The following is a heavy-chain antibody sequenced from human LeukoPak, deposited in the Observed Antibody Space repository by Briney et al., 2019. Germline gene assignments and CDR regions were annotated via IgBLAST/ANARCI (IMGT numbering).Heavy chain of an antibody. D-gene: IGHD2-2*01. J-gene: IGHJ4*02. CDR3: ARSIVVVPAASTFDY. Sequence: PSETLSLTCTVSGGSISSGDYYWSWIRQPPGKGLEWIGEINHSGSTNYNPSLKSRVTISVDTSKNQFSLKLSSVTAADTAVYYCARSIVVVPAASTFDYGGQGTLVTVSS. CDR1: GGSISSGDYY. V-gene: IGHV4-39*07. CDR2: INHSGST.